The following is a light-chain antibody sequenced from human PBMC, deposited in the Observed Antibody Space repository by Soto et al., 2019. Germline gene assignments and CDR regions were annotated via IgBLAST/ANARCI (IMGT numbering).Light chain of an antibody. J-gene: IGLJ1*01. CDR2: EVS. CDR1: SSDVGGYNY. Sequence: QSALTQPASVSGSPGQSITISCTGTSSDVGGYNYVSWYQQHPGKAPKLMIYEVSNRPSGVSNRFSGSKSGNTASLTISWLQAEDEADYYCSSYTSSSTGLYVFGTGTKLTVL. V-gene: IGLV2-14*01. CDR3: SSYTSSSTGLYV.